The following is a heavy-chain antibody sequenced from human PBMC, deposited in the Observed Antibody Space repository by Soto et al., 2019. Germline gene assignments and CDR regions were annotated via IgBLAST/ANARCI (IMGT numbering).Heavy chain of an antibody. CDR3: ARVPPWGNSAGDYYIQHYDS. CDR2: INGGSGNT. CDR1: GFTFTSYA. V-gene: IGHV1-3*01. D-gene: IGHD3-10*01. Sequence: ASVTVSCKSSGFTFTSYAIHWLRQAPGQRPQWMGWINGGSGNTKYSQDFQGRVTFTRDTFATTAYLELSSLRSEDTAVYYCARVPPWGNSAGDYYIQHYDSWGQGTPVTVSS. J-gene: IGHJ4*02.